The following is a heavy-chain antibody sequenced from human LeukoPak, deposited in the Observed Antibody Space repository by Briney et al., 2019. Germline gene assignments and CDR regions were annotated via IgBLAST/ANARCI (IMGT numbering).Heavy chain of an antibody. V-gene: IGHV3-23*01. CDR3: AKNVERGAYCSGGSCYPYYYYYMDV. CDR2: ISGSGGTT. CDR1: GFTFSSYG. Sequence: GGSLRLSCAASGFTFSSYGMSWVRQAPGKGLEWVSAISGSGGTTYYADSVKGRFTISRDNSKNTLYLQMNSLRAEDTAVYYCAKNVERGAYCSGGSCYPYYYYYMDVWGKGTTVTIPS. J-gene: IGHJ6*03. D-gene: IGHD2-15*01.